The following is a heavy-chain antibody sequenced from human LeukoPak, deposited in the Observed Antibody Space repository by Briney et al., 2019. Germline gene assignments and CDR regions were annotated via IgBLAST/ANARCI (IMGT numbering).Heavy chain of an antibody. CDR1: GFTFDTFA. Sequence: GGPLRLSCAASGFTFDTFAMHWVRQAPGRGLEWVALIWYYGSKEYYADSVKGRFTISRDNFKNTLSLQMTSLRAEDTAVYYCARDFCTSSACSMFDPWGQGTLVTVSS. D-gene: IGHD2-2*01. J-gene: IGHJ5*02. V-gene: IGHV3-33*01. CDR3: ARDFCTSSACSMFDP. CDR2: IWYYGSKE.